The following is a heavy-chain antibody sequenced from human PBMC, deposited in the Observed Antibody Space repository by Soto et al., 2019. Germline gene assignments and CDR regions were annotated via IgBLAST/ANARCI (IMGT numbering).Heavy chain of an antibody. J-gene: IGHJ4*02. V-gene: IGHV1-8*01. CDR3: ARGPPNWGFDF. D-gene: IGHD7-27*01. CDR1: GYTFTSND. Sequence: QVQLVQSGAEVKKPGASVKVSCKASGYTFTSNDINWVRQATGQGLEWMGWMSPKSGYTGYAQKFQDRVTMTRDTSISTVYMELSSLRSEDTAVYYCARGPPNWGFDFWGQGTLVTVSS. CDR2: MSPKSGYT.